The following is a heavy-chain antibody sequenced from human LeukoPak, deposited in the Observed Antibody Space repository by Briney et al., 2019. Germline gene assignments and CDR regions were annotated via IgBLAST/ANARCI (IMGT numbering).Heavy chain of an antibody. J-gene: IGHJ4*02. Sequence: GGSLRLSCAASEFTLSSYEMNWVRRAPGKGLEWVSYISSSGSTKYYADSVKGRFTISRDNAKNSLYLQMNSLRVEDTALYYCARGPHPYTSGWYHFDYWGQGTLVTVSS. CDR2: ISSSGSTK. CDR3: ARGPHPYTSGWYHFDY. V-gene: IGHV3-48*03. D-gene: IGHD6-19*01. CDR1: EFTLSSYE.